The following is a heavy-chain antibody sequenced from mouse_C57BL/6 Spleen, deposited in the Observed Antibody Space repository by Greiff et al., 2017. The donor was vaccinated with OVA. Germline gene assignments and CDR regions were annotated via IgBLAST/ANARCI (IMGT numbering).Heavy chain of an antibody. CDR1: GYTFTSYW. Sequence: QVQLQQPGAELVKPGASVKLSCKASGYTFTSYWMQWVKQRPGQGLEWIGEIDPSDSYTNYNQKFKGKATLTVDTSSSTAYMQLSSLTSEDSAVYCCAEEGLGRRGFDYWGQGTTLTVSS. V-gene: IGHV1-50*01. J-gene: IGHJ2*01. CDR2: IDPSDSYT. D-gene: IGHD4-1*01. CDR3: AEEGLGRRGFDY.